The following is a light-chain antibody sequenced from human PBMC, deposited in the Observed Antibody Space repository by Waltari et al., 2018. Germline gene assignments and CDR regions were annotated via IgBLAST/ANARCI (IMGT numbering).Light chain of an antibody. CDR3: QVWDSSSNHMV. V-gene: IGLV3-21*02. J-gene: IGLJ3*02. CDR2: DDN. CDR1: SIGSKR. Sequence: SYVLTQPPSVSVAPGQTATITCGGKSIGSKRVHWYQQKPGQAPVLVIYDDNDRPSGVPERFSGSNSGKTATLTITRVDAGDEADYYCQVWDSSSNHMVFGGGTKLTVL.